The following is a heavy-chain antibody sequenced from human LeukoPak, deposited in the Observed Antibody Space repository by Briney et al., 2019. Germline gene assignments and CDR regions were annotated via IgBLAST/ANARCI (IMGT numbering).Heavy chain of an antibody. J-gene: IGHJ3*02. Sequence: SVKASCKGSDYTFTSYGISWVRQAPGQGLEWMGRIIPILGIANYAQKFQGRVTITADKSTSTAYMELSSLRSEDTAVYYCASPPNYYDSSGYPNPTADAFDIWGQGTMVTVSS. CDR2: IIPILGIA. D-gene: IGHD3-22*01. CDR1: DYTFTSYG. V-gene: IGHV1-69*04. CDR3: ASPPNYYDSSGYPNPTADAFDI.